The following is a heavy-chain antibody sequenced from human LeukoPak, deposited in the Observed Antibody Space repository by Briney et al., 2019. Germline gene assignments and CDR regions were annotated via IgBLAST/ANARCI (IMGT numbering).Heavy chain of an antibody. Sequence: PGGSLRLSCAASGFTFSNYEMNWVRQAPGKGLEWVSYIRSSGSSIYYADSVKGRFTISRDNAKNSLYLQMNSQRAEDTAVYYCAREGVTAPGDYWGQGTLVTVSS. D-gene: IGHD2-21*02. V-gene: IGHV3-48*03. CDR2: IRSSGSSI. J-gene: IGHJ4*02. CDR1: GFTFSNYE. CDR3: AREGVTAPGDY.